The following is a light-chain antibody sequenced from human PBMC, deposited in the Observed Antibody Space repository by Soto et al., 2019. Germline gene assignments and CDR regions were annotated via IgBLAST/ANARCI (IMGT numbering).Light chain of an antibody. CDR2: EVT. V-gene: IGLV2-14*01. J-gene: IGLJ1*01. CDR3: SSYTSTGTPV. Sequence: QSVLTQPASVSGSLGQSITRSCTGTSTDVGGYNFVSWYQQHPDKAPKLLIYEVTNRPSGVSNRFSGSKSGNTASLTISGLQAEDEADYYCSSYTSTGTPVFGTGTKVTVL. CDR1: STDVGGYNF.